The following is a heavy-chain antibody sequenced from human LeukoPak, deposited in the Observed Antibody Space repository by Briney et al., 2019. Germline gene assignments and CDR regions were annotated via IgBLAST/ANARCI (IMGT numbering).Heavy chain of an antibody. D-gene: IGHD6-19*01. Sequence: TSETLSLTCAVSGDSISSTNWWTWVRQPPGKGLERIGEIYHSGSTNYNPSLKGRVTISLDNSKNQFSLKLNSVTAADTAVYYCARGGNSAWYFDYWGQGTLVTVSS. V-gene: IGHV4-4*02. CDR1: GDSISSTNW. CDR3: ARGGNSAWYFDY. J-gene: IGHJ4*02. CDR2: IYHSGST.